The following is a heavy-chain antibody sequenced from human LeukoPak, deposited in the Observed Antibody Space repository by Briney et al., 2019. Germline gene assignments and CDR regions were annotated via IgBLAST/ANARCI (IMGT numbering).Heavy chain of an antibody. D-gene: IGHD3-9*01. CDR3: ARRDYDILTGYYNSVYWFDP. CDR1: GGSISSGGYY. V-gene: IGHV4-31*03. CDR2: IYYSGST. Sequence: TSQTLSLTCTVSGGSISSGGYYWSWIRQHPGKGLEWIGYIYYSGSTYYNPSLKSRVTISVDTSENQFSLKLSSVTAADTAVYYCARRDYDILTGYYNSVYWFDPWGQGTLVTVSS. J-gene: IGHJ5*02.